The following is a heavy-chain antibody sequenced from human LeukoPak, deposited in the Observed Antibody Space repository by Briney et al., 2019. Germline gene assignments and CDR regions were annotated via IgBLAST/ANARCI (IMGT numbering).Heavy chain of an antibody. CDR3: AKGPEMATISLPDY. CDR2: ISWNSGSI. V-gene: IGHV3-9*01. D-gene: IGHD5-24*01. Sequence: GGSLRLSCAASGFTFDDYAMHWVRQAPGKGLEWVSGISWNSGSIGYADSVKGRFTISRDNAKNSLYLQMNSLRAEDTALYYCAKGPEMATISLPDYWGQGTLVTVSS. J-gene: IGHJ4*02. CDR1: GFTFDDYA.